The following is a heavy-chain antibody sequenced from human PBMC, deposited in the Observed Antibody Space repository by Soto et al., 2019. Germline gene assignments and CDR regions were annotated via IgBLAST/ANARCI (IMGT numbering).Heavy chain of an antibody. J-gene: IGHJ4*02. V-gene: IGHV6-1*01. Sequence: SQTLSLTGAISGDSVSSNSAAWNWIRQSPSRGLEWLGRTYYRSKWYNDYAVSVKSRITINPDTSKNQFSLQLNSVTPEDTAVYYCAKENYYDSSGLIDYWGQGTLVTVSS. CDR1: GDSVSSNSAA. CDR3: AKENYYDSSGLIDY. D-gene: IGHD3-22*01. CDR2: TYYRSKWYN.